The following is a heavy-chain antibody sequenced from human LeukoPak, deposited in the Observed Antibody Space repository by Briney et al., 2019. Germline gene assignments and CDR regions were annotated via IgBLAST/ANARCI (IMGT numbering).Heavy chain of an antibody. J-gene: IGHJ3*02. CDR2: IYSGGST. CDR1: GFTVSSNY. Sequence: PGGSLRLSCAASGFTVSSNYMSWVRQAPGKGLEWVSVIYSGGSTYYADSVKGRFTISRDNSKNTLYLQMSSLRAEDTAVYYCARAGGGSYDAFDIWGQGTMVTVSS. V-gene: IGHV3-66*01. D-gene: IGHD2-15*01. CDR3: ARAGGGSYDAFDI.